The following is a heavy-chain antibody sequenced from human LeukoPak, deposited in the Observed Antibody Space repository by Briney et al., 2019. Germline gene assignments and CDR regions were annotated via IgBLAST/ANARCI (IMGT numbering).Heavy chain of an antibody. CDR3: ARVYSSSWTYYFDY. Sequence: GGSLRLSCAASGFTVSTNYMSWVRQAPGKGLEWVSYISSSGTTIFYADSVKGRFTISRDNAKKSLYLQMNSLRAEDTAVYYCARVYSSSWTYYFDYWGQGTLVTVSS. J-gene: IGHJ4*02. D-gene: IGHD6-13*01. CDR1: GFTVSTNY. V-gene: IGHV3-11*04. CDR2: ISSSGTTI.